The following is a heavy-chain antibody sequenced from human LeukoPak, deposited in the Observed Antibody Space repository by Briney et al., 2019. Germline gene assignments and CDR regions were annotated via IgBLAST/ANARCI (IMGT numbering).Heavy chain of an antibody. Sequence: GGSLRLSCAASGFTFDDYAMHWVRQAPGKGLEWVSGISWNSGSIGYADSVKGRFAISRDNAKNSLYLQMNGLRAEDTALYYCAKDISRNYYYYGMDVWGQGTTVTVSS. D-gene: IGHD3-3*02. CDR3: AKDISRNYYYYGMDV. J-gene: IGHJ6*02. CDR2: ISWNSGSI. CDR1: GFTFDDYA. V-gene: IGHV3-9*01.